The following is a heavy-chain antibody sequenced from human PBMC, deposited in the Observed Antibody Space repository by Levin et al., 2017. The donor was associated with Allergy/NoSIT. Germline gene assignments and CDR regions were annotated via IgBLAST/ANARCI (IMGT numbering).Heavy chain of an antibody. D-gene: IGHD2/OR15-2a*01. J-gene: IGHJ4*02. CDR2: ISTDGTTK. CDR1: GFTFNNYN. V-gene: IGHV3-30*03. CDR3: ARENIALSYKTFDY. Sequence: PGGSLRLSCAASGFTFNNYNIYWVRQAPGKGLEWVGLISTDGTTKDYADSVKGRFSISRDNSKNTLYLQMNSLRAEDTAVYYCARENIALSYKTFDYWGQGTLVTVSS.